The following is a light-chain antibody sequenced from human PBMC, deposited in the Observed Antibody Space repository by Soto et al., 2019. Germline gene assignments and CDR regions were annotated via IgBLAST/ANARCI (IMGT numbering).Light chain of an antibody. Sequence: TQSPGTLSLSPGERATLSCRASQSVISSYLAWYQQKPGKAPKLLIYAASSLQSGVPSRFSGSGSGTDFTLTISSLQPEDFATYYCQQSYSTPYTFGQGTKLEIK. J-gene: IGKJ2*01. CDR2: AAS. CDR3: QQSYSTPYT. V-gene: IGKV1-39*01. CDR1: QSVISSY.